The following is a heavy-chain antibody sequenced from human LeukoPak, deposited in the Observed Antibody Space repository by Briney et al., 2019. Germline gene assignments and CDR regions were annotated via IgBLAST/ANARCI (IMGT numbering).Heavy chain of an antibody. V-gene: IGHV3-7*01. D-gene: IGHD3-10*01. J-gene: IGHJ4*02. Sequence: GGSLRLSCAASGFTFSRYAMTWVRQTPGKGLEWVANIKQDGSEKYYVDSVKGRFTISRDNAKNSLYLQKNSLRAEDTAVYYCARSYYGSVYYFDYWGQGTLVTVSS. CDR2: IKQDGSEK. CDR1: GFTFSRYA. CDR3: ARSYYGSVYYFDY.